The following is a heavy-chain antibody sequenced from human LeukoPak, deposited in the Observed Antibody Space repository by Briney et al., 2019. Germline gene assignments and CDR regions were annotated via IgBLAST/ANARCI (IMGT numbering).Heavy chain of an antibody. CDR2: INRDGSTT. Sequence: GGSLRLSCAASGFTFSNYWVHWVRQAPGKGLVWVSRINRDGSTTKYADSVKGRFTVSRDNAKNTLNLQMNSLRAEDTAVYYCAKDNSGVGFDYWGQGTLVTVSS. J-gene: IGHJ4*02. D-gene: IGHD2-15*01. CDR1: GFTFSNYW. V-gene: IGHV3-74*03. CDR3: AKDNSGVGFDY.